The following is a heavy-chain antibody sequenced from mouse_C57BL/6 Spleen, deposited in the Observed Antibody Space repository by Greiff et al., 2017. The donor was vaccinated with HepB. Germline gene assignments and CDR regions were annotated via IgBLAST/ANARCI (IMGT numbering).Heavy chain of an antibody. CDR2: IWSDGST. V-gene: IGHV2-6-1*01. J-gene: IGHJ3*01. Sequence: VQLQQSGPGLVAPSQSLSITCTVSGFSLTSYGVHWVRQPPGKGLEWLVVIWSDGSTTYNSALKSRLSISKDNSKSQVFLKMNSLQTDDTAMYYCARHGDYDGDGFAYWGQGTLVTVSA. CDR3: ARHGDYDGDGFAY. CDR1: GFSLTSYG. D-gene: IGHD2-4*01.